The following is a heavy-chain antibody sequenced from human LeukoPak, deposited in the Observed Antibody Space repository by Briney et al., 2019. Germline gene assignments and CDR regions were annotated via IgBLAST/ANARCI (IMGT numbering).Heavy chain of an antibody. Sequence: GGSLRLSCAASGFTFSSYAMSWVRQAPGKGLEWVAAISGSGGSTYYADSAKGRFTISRDNSKNTLYLQMNSLRAEDTAVYYCAKDPNYYDSSGYYWGDAFDIWGQGTMVTVSS. CDR2: ISGSGGST. CDR3: AKDPNYYDSSGYYWGDAFDI. V-gene: IGHV3-23*01. CDR1: GFTFSSYA. D-gene: IGHD3-22*01. J-gene: IGHJ3*02.